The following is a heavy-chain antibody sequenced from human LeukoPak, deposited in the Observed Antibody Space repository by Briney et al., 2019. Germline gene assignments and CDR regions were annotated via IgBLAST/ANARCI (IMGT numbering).Heavy chain of an antibody. V-gene: IGHV4-59*01. CDR3: ARDGTYYDFWSGYPAHFGY. D-gene: IGHD3-3*01. CDR1: DCSISSYY. J-gene: IGHJ4*02. CDR2: IYHNGST. Sequence: SETLSLTCTVSDCSISSYYWSWIRQPPGKGLEGNGYIYHNGSTYYNPSLNSRITISVDTSKNQSFLKRSSVTAAGTAVYYWARDGTYYDFWSGYPAHFGYWGQGTLVTVSS.